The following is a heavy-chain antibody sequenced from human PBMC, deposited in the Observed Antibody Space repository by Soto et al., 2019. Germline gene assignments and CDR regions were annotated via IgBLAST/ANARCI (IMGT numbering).Heavy chain of an antibody. D-gene: IGHD2-21*01. Sequence: QVQLVQSGAEVKKPGSSVKVSCKDSGGTFSTYSMFWVRQAPGQGLEWMGRIIPMLGVRNYAQRFQDRVTINADKSTATVHMELSSLKSEETALYYCTIGSWSGEVFEIWGQGTMVTVSS. CDR3: TIGSWSGEVFEI. V-gene: IGHV1-69*02. J-gene: IGHJ3*02. CDR2: IIPMLGVR. CDR1: GGTFSTYS.